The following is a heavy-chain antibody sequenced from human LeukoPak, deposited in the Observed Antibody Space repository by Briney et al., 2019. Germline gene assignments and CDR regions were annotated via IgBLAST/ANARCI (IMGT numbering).Heavy chain of an antibody. CDR3: ARVRDGYTHDAFDI. V-gene: IGHV1-2*02. Sequence: ASVKVSCKASGYTFTGYYMHWVRQAPGQGLEWMGWINPNSSGTNYAQKFQGRVTMTRDTSTSTVYMELSSLRSEDTAVYYCARVRDGYTHDAFDIWGQGTMVTVSS. CDR1: GYTFTGYY. J-gene: IGHJ3*02. CDR2: INPNSSGT. D-gene: IGHD5-24*01.